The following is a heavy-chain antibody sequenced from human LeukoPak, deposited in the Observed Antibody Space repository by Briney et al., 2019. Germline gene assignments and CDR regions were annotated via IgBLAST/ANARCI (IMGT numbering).Heavy chain of an antibody. CDR3: ARDTMVRGVISYYYYYYMDV. CDR1: GYTFTSYG. D-gene: IGHD3-10*01. CDR2: ISAYNGNT. V-gene: IGHV1-18*01. J-gene: IGHJ6*03. Sequence: GASVKVSCKASGYTFTSYGISWVRQDPGQGLEWMGWISAYNGNTNYAQKLQGRVTMTTDTSTSTAYMELRSLRSDDTAVYYCARDTMVRGVISYYYYYYMDVWGKGTTVTVSS.